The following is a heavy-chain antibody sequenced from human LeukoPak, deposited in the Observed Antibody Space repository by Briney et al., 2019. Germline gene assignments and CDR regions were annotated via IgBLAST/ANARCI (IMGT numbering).Heavy chain of an antibody. J-gene: IGHJ4*02. CDR2: ISGSGEST. CDR3: AKDRVGGLTIVDY. CDR1: GFTFSSYA. Sequence: PGGSLRLSCAASGFTFSSYAVTWVRQAPGKGLEWVSTISGSGESTLYADSVKGRFTISRDHTKNTLYLQMNSLRAEDRAVYYCAKDRVGGLTIVDYWGRGTLVTVSS. D-gene: IGHD3-16*01. V-gene: IGHV3-23*01.